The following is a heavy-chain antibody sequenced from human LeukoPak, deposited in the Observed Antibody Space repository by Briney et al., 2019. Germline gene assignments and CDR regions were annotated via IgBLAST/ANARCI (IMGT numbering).Heavy chain of an antibody. Sequence: SVKVSCKASGGTFSGYAISWVRQAPGQGLEWMGGIIPIFGTANYAQKFQGRVTITADESTSTAYMELSSLRSEDTAVYYCARDEDRSGYDFGYWGQGTLVTVSS. CDR2: IIPIFGTA. J-gene: IGHJ4*02. CDR1: GGTFSGYA. V-gene: IGHV1-69*13. CDR3: ARDEDRSGYDFGY. D-gene: IGHD5-12*01.